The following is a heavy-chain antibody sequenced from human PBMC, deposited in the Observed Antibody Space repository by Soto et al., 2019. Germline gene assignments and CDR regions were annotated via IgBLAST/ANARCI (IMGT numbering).Heavy chain of an antibody. J-gene: IGHJ6*02. CDR2: IIPIFGTA. D-gene: IGHD2-15*01. Sequence: QVQLVQSGAEVKKPGSSVKVSCKASGGTFSSYAISWVRQAPGQGLEWMGGIIPIFGTANYAQKFQGRVMITAYESTSTAYMELSSLRSEDTAVYYCASLGYCSGGSCYSYPYYYYGMDVWGQGTTVTVSS. CDR3: ASLGYCSGGSCYSYPYYYYGMDV. CDR1: GGTFSSYA. V-gene: IGHV1-69*01.